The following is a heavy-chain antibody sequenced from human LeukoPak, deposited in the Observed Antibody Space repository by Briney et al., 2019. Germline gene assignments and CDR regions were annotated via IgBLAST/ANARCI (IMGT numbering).Heavy chain of an antibody. Sequence: KPSETLSLTCIVSGDSTSSFYWNWIRQSAGKGLEWIGRFYNSGNIKYNPSLKSRVTMSVDTSQKQFSLELSSVTAADTAVYYCARDNPVDYYNNYGMDVWGQGITVTVS. CDR2: FYNSGNI. CDR3: ARDNPVDYYNNYGMDV. J-gene: IGHJ6*02. CDR1: GDSTSSFY. V-gene: IGHV4-4*07.